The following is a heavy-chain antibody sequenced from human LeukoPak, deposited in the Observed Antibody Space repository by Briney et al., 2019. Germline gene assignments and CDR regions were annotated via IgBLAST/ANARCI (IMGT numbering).Heavy chain of an antibody. CDR3: ARVAAAFYYYYYMDA. CDR1: GFTFSSNS. Sequence: PGGTLRLSCAASGFTFSSNSINWVRQAPGKGLEWVSSISSSSRYRYYADSVKGRFPISRDNTKTSLYLQRHSLRAQDTAVYYCARVAAAFYYYYYMDAWGKGTTVTVSS. D-gene: IGHD6-13*01. V-gene: IGHV3-21*01. CDR2: ISSSSRYR. J-gene: IGHJ6*03.